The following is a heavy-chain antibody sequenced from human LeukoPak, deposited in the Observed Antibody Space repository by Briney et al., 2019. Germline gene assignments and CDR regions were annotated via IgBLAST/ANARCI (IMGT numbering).Heavy chain of an antibody. J-gene: IGHJ4*02. CDR3: ARDSRGGWSGYFDL. CDR2: NWHDGSAE. D-gene: IGHD6-19*01. Sequence: GGSLRLSCAASGFIFSAYGMYWGRQAPGKGGEGGAVNWHDGSAEFYADSVKGRFSISRDYSNNTVYLQMNSLRAEDTSLYYCARDSRGGWSGYFDLWGQGTLVTVSS. CDR1: GFIFSAYG. V-gene: IGHV3-33*01.